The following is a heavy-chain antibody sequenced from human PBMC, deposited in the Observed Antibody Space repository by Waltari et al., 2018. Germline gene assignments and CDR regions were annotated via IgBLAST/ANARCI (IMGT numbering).Heavy chain of an antibody. CDR2: ISNSGDTV. D-gene: IGHD6-19*01. V-gene: IGHV3-11*04. CDR3: ARGSVANP. J-gene: IGHJ5*02. CDR1: GFIFSDFY. Sequence: QAQLVESGGGLVRPGGSLRLSCTASGFIFSDFYMSWIRQPPGKGLEWSANISNSGDTVYYADSVEGRFAVSRDNADNSMFLQMNSLRGNDTAVYYCARGSVANPWGQGALVVVSS.